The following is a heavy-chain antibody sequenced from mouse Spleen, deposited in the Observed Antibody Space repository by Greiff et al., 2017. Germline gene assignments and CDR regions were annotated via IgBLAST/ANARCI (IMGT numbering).Heavy chain of an antibody. D-gene: IGHD2-14*01. Sequence: EVMLVESGGGLVKPGGSLKLSCAASGFAFSSYDMSWVRQTPEKRLEWVATISSGGSYTYYPDSVKGRFTISRDNARNTLYLQMSSLRSEDTALYYCARHEDRYDSWFAYWGQGTLVTVSA. CDR1: GFAFSSYD. CDR3: ARHEDRYDSWFAY. CDR2: ISSGGSYT. V-gene: IGHV5-9*02. J-gene: IGHJ3*01.